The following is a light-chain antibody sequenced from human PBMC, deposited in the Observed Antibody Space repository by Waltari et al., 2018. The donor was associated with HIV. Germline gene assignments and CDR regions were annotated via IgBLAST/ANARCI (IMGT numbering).Light chain of an antibody. CDR3: QQRSNWPPIT. V-gene: IGKV3-11*01. J-gene: IGKJ5*01. Sequence: EIVLTQSPATLSLSPGERATLSCRASQTINNYLAWFQQKPGQPPRLLIYGASNRATGIPARFSGSGSGTDFTLTISSLEPEDFAVYYCQQRSNWPPITFGQGTRLDIK. CDR1: QTINNY. CDR2: GAS.